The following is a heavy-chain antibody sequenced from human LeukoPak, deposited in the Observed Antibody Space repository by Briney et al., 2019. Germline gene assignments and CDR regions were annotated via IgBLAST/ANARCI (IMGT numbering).Heavy chain of an antibody. CDR3: ARSEDCSSTSCYRSYYYMDV. Sequence: ASVKVSCKASGGTFSSYAISWVRQAPGQGLEWMGGIIPIFGTANYAQKFQGRVTITTDESTSTAYMELSRLRSEDTAVYYSARSEDCSSTSCYRSYYYMDVWGKGTTVTVSS. CDR2: IIPIFGTA. CDR1: GGTFSSYA. V-gene: IGHV1-69*05. D-gene: IGHD2-2*01. J-gene: IGHJ6*03.